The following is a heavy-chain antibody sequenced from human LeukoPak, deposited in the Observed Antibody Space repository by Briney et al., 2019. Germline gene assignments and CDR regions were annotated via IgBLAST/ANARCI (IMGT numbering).Heavy chain of an antibody. J-gene: IGHJ3*02. D-gene: IGHD2-2*01. Sequence: GASVKVSCKASGYTFTGNYMHWVRQAPGQGLEWMGWINPNSGGTNYAQKFQGRVTMTRDTSISTACMELSRLRSDDTAVYYCARATGHCSSTSCYRGASDIWGQGTMVTVSS. V-gene: IGHV1-2*02. CDR2: INPNSGGT. CDR1: GYTFTGNY. CDR3: ARATGHCSSTSCYRGASDI.